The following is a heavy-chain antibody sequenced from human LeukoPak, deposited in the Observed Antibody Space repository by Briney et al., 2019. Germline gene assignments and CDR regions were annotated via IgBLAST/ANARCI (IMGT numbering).Heavy chain of an antibody. J-gene: IGHJ6*03. CDR2: IYYSGSA. CDR3: ARHPLRSRYYYYYFVDV. Sequence: GSLRLSCAASGFTFSSYWMSWVRQAPGKGLEWIGSIYYSGSAYYDPSLKSRVTISVDTSKNQFSLKLSSMTAADTAVYYCARHPLRSRYYYYYFVDVWGKGTTVTVSS. V-gene: IGHV4-39*01. CDR1: GFTFSSYW. D-gene: IGHD3-10*02.